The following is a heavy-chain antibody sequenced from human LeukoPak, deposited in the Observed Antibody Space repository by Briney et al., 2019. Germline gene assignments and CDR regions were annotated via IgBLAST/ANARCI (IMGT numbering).Heavy chain of an antibody. D-gene: IGHD3-22*01. Sequence: GGSLRLSCAASGFTFSSYAMSWVRQAPGKGLEWVSAISGSGGSTYYADSVKGRFTISRDNSKNTLYLQTNSLRAEDTAVYYCAKGGSGYYYDGTNYFDYWGQGTLVTVSS. CDR2: ISGSGGST. J-gene: IGHJ4*02. CDR1: GFTFSSYA. CDR3: AKGGSGYYYDGTNYFDY. V-gene: IGHV3-23*01.